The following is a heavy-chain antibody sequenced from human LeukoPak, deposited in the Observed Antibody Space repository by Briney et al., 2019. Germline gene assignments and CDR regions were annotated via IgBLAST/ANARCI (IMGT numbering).Heavy chain of an antibody. CDR2: ISSSSYI. CDR1: GFTFSSYS. Sequence: PGGSLRLSCAASGFTFSSYSMNWVRQAPGKGLEWDSSISSSSYIYYADSVKGRFTISRDNAKNSLYLQMNSLRAEDTAVYYCARDRLGYCSSTSCYDAFDIWGQGTMVTVSS. V-gene: IGHV3-21*01. D-gene: IGHD2-2*01. CDR3: ARDRLGYCSSTSCYDAFDI. J-gene: IGHJ3*02.